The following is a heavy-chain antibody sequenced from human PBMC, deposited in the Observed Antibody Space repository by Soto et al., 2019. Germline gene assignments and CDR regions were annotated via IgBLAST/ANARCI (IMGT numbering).Heavy chain of an antibody. CDR2: IWYDGSNK. V-gene: IGHV3-33*01. Sequence: QVQLVESGGGVVQPGRSLRLSCAASGFTFSSYGMHWVRQAPGKGLEWVAVIWYDGSNKYYADSVKGRFTTSRDNSKKXLHXQMNSLRAEDTAVYYCARDCAGYSSGWYQRGGFDYWGQGTLVTVSS. J-gene: IGHJ4*02. D-gene: IGHD6-19*01. CDR1: GFTFSSYG. CDR3: ARDCAGYSSGWYQRGGFDY.